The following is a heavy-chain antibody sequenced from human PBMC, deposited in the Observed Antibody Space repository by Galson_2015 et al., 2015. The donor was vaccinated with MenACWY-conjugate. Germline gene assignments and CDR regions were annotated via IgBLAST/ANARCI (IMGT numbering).Heavy chain of an antibody. CDR1: GGSITTYTW. CDR2: IYHRGTA. CDR3: ARVQSGEANGFDI. Sequence: SETLSLTCTVSGGSITTYTWWTWVRQSPERGLEWIGEIYHRGTANYNPSLTSRVTISIDNSKNQLSLNVMSVTAADTAIYYCARVQSGEANGFDIWGQGTMVTVSS. J-gene: IGHJ3*02. D-gene: IGHD2-8*01. V-gene: IGHV4/OR15-8*02.